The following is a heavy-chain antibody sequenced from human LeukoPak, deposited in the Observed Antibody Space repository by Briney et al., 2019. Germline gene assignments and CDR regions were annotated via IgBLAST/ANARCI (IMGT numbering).Heavy chain of an antibody. D-gene: IGHD3-16*01. Sequence: GGSLRLSCAASGFSFTDYWMSWVRQAPGKGLEWVANIKQDGSESAYLASVKGRFTVSRDNANNFLYLQMNNLRVEDTAVYYCSRDNAAVPGGDYWGQGGLVTVSS. V-gene: IGHV3-7*01. CDR3: SRDNAAVPGGDY. J-gene: IGHJ4*02. CDR2: IKQDGSES. CDR1: GFSFTDYW.